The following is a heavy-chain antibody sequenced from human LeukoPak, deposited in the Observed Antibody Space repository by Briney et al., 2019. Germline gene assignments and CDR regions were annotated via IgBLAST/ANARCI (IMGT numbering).Heavy chain of an antibody. CDR1: GYTFTGYY. D-gene: IGHD6-19*01. J-gene: IGHJ4*02. V-gene: IGHV1-2*02. CDR2: INPNSGGT. CDR3: ARGGTEYSSGWYRAYYFDY. Sequence: GASVKVSCKASGYTFTGYYMHWVRQAPGQGLEWMGWINPNSGGTNYAQKFQGRVTMTRDTSISTAYMELSRLRSEDTAVYYCARGGTEYSSGWYRAYYFDYWGQGTLVTVSS.